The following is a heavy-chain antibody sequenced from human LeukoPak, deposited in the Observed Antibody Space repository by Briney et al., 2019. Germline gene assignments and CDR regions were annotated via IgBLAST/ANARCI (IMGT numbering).Heavy chain of an antibody. CDR3: TRDHSYYLGSETSTLDV. D-gene: IGHD3-10*01. Sequence: SETLSLTCTVSGAPISTAGYYWTWIRQTPGEGLEWTGYIYYTGSVDYNPSLKSRLSISLDTSKNQFSLKLNSVTAADTAVYYCTRDHSYYLGSETSTLDVWGQGTAVTVCS. CDR1: GAPISTAGYY. V-gene: IGHV4-30-4*01. CDR2: IYYTGSV. J-gene: IGHJ6*02.